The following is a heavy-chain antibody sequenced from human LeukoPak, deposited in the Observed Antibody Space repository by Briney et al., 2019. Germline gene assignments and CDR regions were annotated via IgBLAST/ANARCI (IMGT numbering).Heavy chain of an antibody. J-gene: IGHJ6*02. D-gene: IGHD6-13*01. CDR1: GFRISDYY. V-gene: IGHV3-11*01. CDR3: ARGDSSSWYVGYHILDV. Sequence: PGGSLRLACEASGFRISDYYMTWIRQAPGMGLEWISYIVSSGDTTYYADSVKGRFTISRDNAKNSLYLQMNSLRAEDTAVYYCARGDSSSWYVGYHILDVWGQGTTVTVS. CDR2: IVSSGDTT.